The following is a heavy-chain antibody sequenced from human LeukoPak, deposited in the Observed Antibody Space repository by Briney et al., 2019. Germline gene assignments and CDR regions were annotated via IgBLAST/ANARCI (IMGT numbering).Heavy chain of an antibody. CDR2: IHYSGTT. J-gene: IGHJ6*02. Sequence: SETLSLTCTVSGVSFSTYYWSWIRQSPGKGLEWIAYIHYSGTTKYNPSLKSRATISVDTSKNQFSLKLNSVTAADTAVYYCAKEQSGSVHMDVWGQGTTVTVSS. V-gene: IGHV4-59*01. CDR3: AKEQSGSVHMDV. CDR1: GVSFSTYY. D-gene: IGHD3-10*01.